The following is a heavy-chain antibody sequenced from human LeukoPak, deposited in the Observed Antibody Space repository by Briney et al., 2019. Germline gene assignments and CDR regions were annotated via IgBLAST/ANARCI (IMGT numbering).Heavy chain of an antibody. CDR2: ISAYNGNT. J-gene: IGHJ4*02. CDR1: GYTFTSYG. Sequence: GASVKVSCKASGYTFTSYGISWVRQAPGQGLEGMGWISAYNGNTNYAQKLPGRVTLTTDTSTSPAYMELRSLRSDDTAVYYCARDRGYSGYDRFDYWGQGNLVTVSS. D-gene: IGHD5-12*01. CDR3: ARDRGYSGYDRFDY. V-gene: IGHV1-18*01.